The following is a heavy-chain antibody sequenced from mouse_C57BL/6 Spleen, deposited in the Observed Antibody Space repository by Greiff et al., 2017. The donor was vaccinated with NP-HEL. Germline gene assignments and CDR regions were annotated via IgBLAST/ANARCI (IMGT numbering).Heavy chain of an antibody. J-gene: IGHJ4*01. Sequence: EVQLQESGPELVKPGASVKISCKASGYTFTDYYMNWVKQSHGKSLEWIGDINPNNGGTSYNQKFKGKATLTVNKSSSTAYMELRSLTSEDSAVYYCARWGYYYGLAMDYWGQGTSVTVSS. D-gene: IGHD1-1*01. CDR1: GYTFTDYY. CDR3: ARWGYYYGLAMDY. CDR2: INPNNGGT. V-gene: IGHV1-26*01.